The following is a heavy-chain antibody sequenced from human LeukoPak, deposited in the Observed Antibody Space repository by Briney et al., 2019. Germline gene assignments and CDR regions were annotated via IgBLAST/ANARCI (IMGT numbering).Heavy chain of an antibody. CDR1: GFTFSSYW. CDR2: IKQDGSEK. J-gene: IGHJ4*02. D-gene: IGHD1-26*01. Sequence: GGFLRLSCAASGFTFSSYWMSWVRQAPGKGLEWVANIKQDGSEKYYVDSVKGRFTISRDNAKNSLYLQMNSLRAEDTAVYYCARDLVGARADYWGQGTLVTVSS. CDR3: ARDLVGARADY. V-gene: IGHV3-7*01.